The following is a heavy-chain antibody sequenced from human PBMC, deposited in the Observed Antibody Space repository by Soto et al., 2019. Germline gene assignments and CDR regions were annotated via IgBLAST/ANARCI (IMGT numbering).Heavy chain of an antibody. Sequence: GGSLRLSCAASGFTFSSYWMSWVRQAPGKGLEWVANIKQDGSEKYYVDSVKGRFTISRDNAKNSLYLQMNSLRAEDTAVYYCARDRVLSFYYYGMDVWGQGTTVIVSS. CDR1: GFTFSSYW. V-gene: IGHV3-7*03. CDR2: IKQDGSEK. J-gene: IGHJ6*02. CDR3: ARDRVLSFYYYGMDV. D-gene: IGHD1-26*01.